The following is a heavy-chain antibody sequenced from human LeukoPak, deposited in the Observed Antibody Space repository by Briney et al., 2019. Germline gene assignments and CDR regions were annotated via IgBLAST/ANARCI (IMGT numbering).Heavy chain of an antibody. D-gene: IGHD3-22*01. Sequence: PSETLSLTCAVYGGSFSGYYWSWIRQPPGKGLEWIGEINHSGSTNYNPSLKSRVTISVDTSKNQFSLKLSSVTAADTAVYYCARGRGYYDSSGSSLGYWGQGTLVTVSS. CDR3: ARGRGYYDSSGSSLGY. J-gene: IGHJ4*02. CDR2: INHSGST. CDR1: GGSFSGYY. V-gene: IGHV4-34*01.